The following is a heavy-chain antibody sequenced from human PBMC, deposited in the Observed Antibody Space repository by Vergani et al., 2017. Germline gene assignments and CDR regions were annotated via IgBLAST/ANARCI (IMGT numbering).Heavy chain of an antibody. D-gene: IGHD2-21*02. CDR2: INPSGGST. Sequence: QVQLVQSGAEVKKPGASVKVSCKASGYTFTSYYMHWVRQAPGQGLEWMGIINPSGGSTSYAQKFQGRVTMTRDTSTSTVYMELSSLRSEDTAVYYCAREGIGAYCGGDCYNNWFDPWGQGTLVTVSS. J-gene: IGHJ5*02. CDR1: GYTFTSYY. V-gene: IGHV1-46*01. CDR3: AREGIGAYCGGDCYNNWFDP.